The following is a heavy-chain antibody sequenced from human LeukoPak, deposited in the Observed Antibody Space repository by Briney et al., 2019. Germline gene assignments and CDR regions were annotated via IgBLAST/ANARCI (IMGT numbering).Heavy chain of an antibody. J-gene: IGHJ1*01. Sequence: PGGSLRLSCAASGFTFSSYAMHWVRQAPGKGLEWVAVISYDGSNKYYADSVKGRSTISRDNSKNTLYLQMNSLRAEDTAVYYCARNSIAVAGYFQHWGQGTLVTVSS. V-gene: IGHV3-30-3*01. CDR1: GFTFSSYA. D-gene: IGHD6-19*01. CDR2: ISYDGSNK. CDR3: ARNSIAVAGYFQH.